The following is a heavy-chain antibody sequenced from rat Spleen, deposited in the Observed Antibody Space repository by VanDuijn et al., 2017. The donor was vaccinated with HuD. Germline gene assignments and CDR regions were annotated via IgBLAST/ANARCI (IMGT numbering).Heavy chain of an antibody. CDR1: GFTFSNYG. CDR3: ATGPRILRLDWFAY. Sequence: EVQLVESGGGLVQPGRPMKLSCAPSGFTFSNYGMAWVRQAPKKGLEWVASISYEGSSTYYGDSVKGRFTISRDNAKSTLYLQMDSLRSEDTATYYCATGPRILRLDWFAYWGQGTLVTVSS. J-gene: IGHJ3*01. V-gene: IGHV5-22*01. CDR2: ISYEGSST. D-gene: IGHD1-6*01.